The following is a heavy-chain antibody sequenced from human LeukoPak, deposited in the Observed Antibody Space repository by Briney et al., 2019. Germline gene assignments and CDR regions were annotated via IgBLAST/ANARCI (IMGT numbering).Heavy chain of an antibody. J-gene: IGHJ4*02. CDR2: IYYSGST. V-gene: IGHV4-31*03. Sequence: MPSETLSLTCTVSGGSISSGGYYWSWIRQHPGKGLEWIGYIYYSGSTYYNPSLKSRVTISVDTSKNQFSLKLSSVTAADTAVYYCARTYYDFWSGYYSYYFDYWGQGTLVTVSS. CDR3: ARTYYDFWSGYYSYYFDY. CDR1: GGSISSGGYY. D-gene: IGHD3-3*01.